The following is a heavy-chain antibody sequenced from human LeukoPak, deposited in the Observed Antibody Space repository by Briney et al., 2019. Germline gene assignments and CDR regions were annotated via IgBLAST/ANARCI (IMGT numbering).Heavy chain of an antibody. CDR3: AKDISQGYTFGSIEEDY. J-gene: IGHJ4*02. CDR1: GFTFSSYG. Sequence: GRSLRLSCAASGFTFSSYGMHWVRQAPGKGLEWVAVIWYDGSNKYYADSVKGRFTISRDNSKNTLYLQMNSLGADDTAVYFCAKDISQGYTFGSIEEDYWGQGTLVTVSS. D-gene: IGHD5-18*01. V-gene: IGHV3-33*06. CDR2: IWYDGSNK.